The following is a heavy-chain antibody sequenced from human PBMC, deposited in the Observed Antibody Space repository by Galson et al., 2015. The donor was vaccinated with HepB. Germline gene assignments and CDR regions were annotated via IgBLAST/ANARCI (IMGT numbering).Heavy chain of an antibody. Sequence: SLRLSCAASGFTFSSYAMHWVRQAPGKGLEWVAVISYGGSNKYYADSVKGRFTISRDNSKNTLYLQMNSLRAEDTAVYYCARDLGYYYDSSGYYYWGQGTLVTVSS. V-gene: IGHV3-30-3*01. CDR1: GFTFSSYA. CDR3: ARDLGYYYDSSGYYY. CDR2: ISYGGSNK. J-gene: IGHJ4*02. D-gene: IGHD3-22*01.